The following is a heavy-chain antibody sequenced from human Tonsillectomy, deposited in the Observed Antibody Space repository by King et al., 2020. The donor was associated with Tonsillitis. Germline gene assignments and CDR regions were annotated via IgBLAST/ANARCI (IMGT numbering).Heavy chain of an antibody. D-gene: IGHD3-10*02. CDR3: ASLCVASFLFDY. CDR1: GLSFSAYW. CDR2: IKQDGSEK. J-gene: IGHJ4*02. Sequence: VQLVESGGALVQPGGSLRLSCAASGLSFSAYWMSWVRQAPGKGLEWVANIKQDGSEKYYVDSVKGRFTISRDNARNSLFLQMSSLKAEDTALYYCASLCVASFLFDYWGQGTLVTVSS. V-gene: IGHV3-7*03.